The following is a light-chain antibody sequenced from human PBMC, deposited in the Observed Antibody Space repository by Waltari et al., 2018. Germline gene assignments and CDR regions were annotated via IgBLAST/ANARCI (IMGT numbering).Light chain of an antibody. CDR2: KNY. V-gene: IGLV1-47*01. CDR3: ASWDDSLSGHWV. J-gene: IGLJ3*02. CDR1: IPTFGSHV. Sequence: QSVLTPPPPASATPGPRVTIFCSARIPTFGSHVVIWYQHVPGMAPKLLIYKNYQRPSGVPDRFSGSRSGTSASLAISGLRSEDEADYYCASWDDSLSGHWVFGGGTQLIVL.